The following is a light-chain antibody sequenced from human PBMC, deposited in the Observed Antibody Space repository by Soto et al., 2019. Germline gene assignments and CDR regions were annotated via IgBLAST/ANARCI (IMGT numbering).Light chain of an antibody. CDR3: QQYGSSPT. V-gene: IGKV3-20*01. CDR1: QSVSSSY. Sequence: EVVLTQSPGTLSLSQGERATLSCRASQSVSSSYLSWYQQKPGQAPRLLIYGASSRATGIPDRFSGSGSGTDFHLTISRLEPADFAVYYCQQYGSSPTFGQGTRLEI. J-gene: IGKJ5*01. CDR2: GAS.